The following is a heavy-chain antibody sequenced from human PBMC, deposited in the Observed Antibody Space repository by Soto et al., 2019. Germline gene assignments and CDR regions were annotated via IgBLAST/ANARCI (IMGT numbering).Heavy chain of an antibody. Sequence: SGGSVNNYYWNWIRQSPGKEPEWIGYIDHCEITSYNPSLNSRVTISLDTSKNQISLRLNSVTAADTAVYYCARADTSGSGRYSPFDAFDIWGPGTMVTVSS. CDR3: ARADTSGSGRYSPFDAFDI. CDR1: GGSVNNYY. D-gene: IGHD3-10*01. J-gene: IGHJ3*02. CDR2: IDHCEIT. V-gene: IGHV4-59*02.